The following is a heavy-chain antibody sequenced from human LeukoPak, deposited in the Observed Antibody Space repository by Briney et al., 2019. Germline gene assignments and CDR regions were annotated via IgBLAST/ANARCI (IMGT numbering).Heavy chain of an antibody. CDR2: ISSSTVTI. CDR3: ASGLDWLFDQ. D-gene: IGHD3-9*01. Sequence: GGSLRLSCAASGFTFSGYSMDWVRQAPGKGLEWVSFISSSTVTIYYADSVKGRFTISRDNAKNSLYLQMNSLRDEDTAVYYCASGLDWLFDQLGQGTLVTVSS. V-gene: IGHV3-48*02. CDR1: GFTFSGYS. J-gene: IGHJ4*02.